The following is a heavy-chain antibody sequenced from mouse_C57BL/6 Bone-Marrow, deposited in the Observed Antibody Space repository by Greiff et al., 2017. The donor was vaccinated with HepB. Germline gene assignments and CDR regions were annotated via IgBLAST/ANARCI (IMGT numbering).Heavy chain of an antibody. Sequence: LVESGAELVKPGASVKLSCIASGFTFTDYYMHWVNQRPGQGLEWIGKINPEDGDTKYHQKFQGKATLTADTSSNTAYLQLSSLTSEEAAVYYCARGGNYWIGYWGGGTVGTVSA. V-gene: IGHV14-2*01. CDR1: GFTFTDYY. D-gene: IGHD2-1*01. J-gene: IGHJ3*01. CDR3: ARGGNYWIGY. CDR2: INPEDGDT.